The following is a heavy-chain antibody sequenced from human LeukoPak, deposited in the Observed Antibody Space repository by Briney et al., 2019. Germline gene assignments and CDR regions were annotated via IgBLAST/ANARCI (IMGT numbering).Heavy chain of an antibody. CDR3: AKDERFGPYYESSGYGAFDI. CDR2: ISGRGDTT. J-gene: IGHJ3*02. D-gene: IGHD3-22*01. CDR1: GFTFSNYA. Sequence: GGSLRLSCAASGFTFSNYAMNWARQAPGKGLEWVSGISGRGDTTYYADSVKGRFTISRDNSKNTVYLQMNSLRAEDTAVFYCAKDERFGPYYESSGYGAFDIWGQGTMVTVSS. V-gene: IGHV3-23*01.